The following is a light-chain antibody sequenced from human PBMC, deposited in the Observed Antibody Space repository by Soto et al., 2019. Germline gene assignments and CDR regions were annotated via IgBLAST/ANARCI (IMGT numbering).Light chain of an antibody. J-gene: IGLJ3*02. CDR1: SSDVGGYNY. CDR3: SSYTITNTLV. V-gene: IGLV2-14*01. CDR2: DVR. Sequence: QSALTQPASVSGSPGQSITISCTGSSSDVGGYNYVSWYQHHPGKAPKLMIYDVRNRPSGVSNRFSGSKSGNTASLTISGLQAEDEADYYCSSYTITNTLVFGGGTKLTVL.